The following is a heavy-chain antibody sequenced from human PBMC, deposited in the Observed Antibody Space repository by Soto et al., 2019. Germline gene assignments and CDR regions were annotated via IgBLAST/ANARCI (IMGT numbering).Heavy chain of an antibody. CDR3: AQTEGASWYFDL. V-gene: IGHV2-5*02. CDR1: EVSVDTRGVG. Sequence: QITLKESGPTLVKPTQTLTLTCSLSEVSVDTRGVGIGWIRQPPGKALEWLALIFWDDDKRYRPPLKSRLTIARDTSKNQVVLTMIDMGPVDTATYYCAQTEGASWYFDLWGRGTLVTVSS. J-gene: IGHJ2*01. CDR2: IFWDDDK. D-gene: IGHD2-21*02.